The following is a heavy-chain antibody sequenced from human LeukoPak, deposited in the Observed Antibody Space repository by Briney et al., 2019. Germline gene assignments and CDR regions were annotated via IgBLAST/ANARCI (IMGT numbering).Heavy chain of an antibody. Sequence: GRSLRLSCAASGFSFSSYAMHWVRQAPGKGLEWVAVIWYDGSNKYYADSVKGRFTISRDNSKNTLYLQMNSLRAEDTAVYYCARGGQEAGTLDYWGQGTLVTVSS. CDR2: IWYDGSNK. V-gene: IGHV3-33*08. D-gene: IGHD6-19*01. J-gene: IGHJ4*02. CDR3: ARGGQEAGTLDY. CDR1: GFSFSSYA.